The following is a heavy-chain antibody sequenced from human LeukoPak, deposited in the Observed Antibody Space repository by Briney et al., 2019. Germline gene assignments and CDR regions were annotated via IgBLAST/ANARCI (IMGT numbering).Heavy chain of an antibody. V-gene: IGHV5-51*01. D-gene: IGHD2-15*01. CDR1: GYNFPTYW. CDR3: ARSIVGAADDASDI. CDR2: IYPEDSDT. Sequence: GESLKISCKGSGYNFPTYWIGWVRQMPGKGLEWMGIIYPEDSDTRYGSSFQGQVTISADKSSTTAYLQWSSLKASDTAIYYCARSIVGAADDASDIWGQGTVVTVSS. J-gene: IGHJ3*02.